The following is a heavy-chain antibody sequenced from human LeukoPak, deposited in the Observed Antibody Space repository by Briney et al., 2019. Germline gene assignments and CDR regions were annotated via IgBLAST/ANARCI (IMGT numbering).Heavy chain of an antibody. CDR3: ARFDYYDSSGYYWDY. D-gene: IGHD3-22*01. V-gene: IGHV5-51*01. CDR2: IYPGDSDT. J-gene: IGHJ4*02. Sequence: GESLKISCKGSGYSFTSYWIGWVRQMPGKGLEWMGIIYPGDSDTRYSPSFKGQITNSADESISTAYLQWSSLKASDTAMYYCARFDYYDSSGYYWDYWGQGTLVTVSS. CDR1: GYSFTSYW.